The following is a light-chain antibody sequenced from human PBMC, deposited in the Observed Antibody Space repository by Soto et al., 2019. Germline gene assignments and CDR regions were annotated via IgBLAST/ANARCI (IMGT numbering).Light chain of an antibody. J-gene: IGLJ2*01. Sequence: QSALTQPASVSGSPGQSITISCTGTSSDVGAYNYVSWYQQNPGKAPKLMIYDVSNRPSGVSNRFSGSKSGNTASLTISGLQAEDEADYYCTSFTSASTQVFGGGTKLTVL. V-gene: IGLV2-14*01. CDR1: SSDVGAYNY. CDR3: TSFTSASTQV. CDR2: DVS.